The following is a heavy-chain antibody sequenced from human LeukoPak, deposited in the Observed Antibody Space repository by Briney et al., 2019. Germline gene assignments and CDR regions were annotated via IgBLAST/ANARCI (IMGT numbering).Heavy chain of an antibody. CDR2: IHKSAIT. CDR3: ARSLRVRGVPDYMDV. J-gene: IGHJ6*03. V-gene: IGHV3-53*01. CDR1: GFTVSSNY. D-gene: IGHD3-10*01. Sequence: GGSLRLSCAASGFTVSSNYMTWVRQAPGKGLEWVSVIHKSAITYYADTVKGRFTISRDNSRNTLYLQMNSLRAEDTAVYYCARSLRVRGVPDYMDVWGKGTTVTISS.